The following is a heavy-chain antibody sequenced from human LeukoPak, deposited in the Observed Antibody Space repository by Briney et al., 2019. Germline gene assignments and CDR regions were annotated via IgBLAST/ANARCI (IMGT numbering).Heavy chain of an antibody. D-gene: IGHD1-1*01. CDR2: ISSSGSTI. J-gene: IGHJ4*02. CDR3: ARDSPVRNDGWPLFDY. CDR1: GFNFDDYY. Sequence: PGGSLRLSCAASGFNFDDYYMSWIRQSPGKGLEWIAYISSSGSTIYYADSMEGRFTISRDNAKNSLYPQMNSLRAEDTAIYYCARDSPVRNDGWPLFDYWGQGTLVTVSS. V-gene: IGHV3-11*01.